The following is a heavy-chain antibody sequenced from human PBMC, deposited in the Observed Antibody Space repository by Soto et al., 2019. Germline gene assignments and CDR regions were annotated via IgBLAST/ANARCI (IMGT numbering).Heavy chain of an antibody. D-gene: IGHD2-15*01. Sequence: EVQLLESGGGLVQPGGSLRLSCAASRFTFNSYAMSWVRQAPGKGLEWVSAITGSGGSTNYADSVKGRFTISRDNSKNTLYLQMNSRRAGDTAAYYCAKGTLYSRYDVFDIWGQGTMVTVSS. V-gene: IGHV3-23*01. CDR3: AKGTLYSRYDVFDI. J-gene: IGHJ3*02. CDR2: ITGSGGST. CDR1: RFTFNSYA.